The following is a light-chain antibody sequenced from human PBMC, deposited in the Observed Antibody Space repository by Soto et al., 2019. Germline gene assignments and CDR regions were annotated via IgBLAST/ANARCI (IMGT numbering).Light chain of an antibody. Sequence: DIQMTQSPSTLSASIGDRVTITCRASQSISFWLAWYQQKPGKAHKLLIYKASSLESGVPSRFSGSGSGTEFTLTISSLQPDDFATYFCQQYSSYARTFGQGTNVDLK. V-gene: IGKV1-5*03. CDR2: KAS. CDR3: QQYSSYART. CDR1: QSISFW. J-gene: IGKJ1*01.